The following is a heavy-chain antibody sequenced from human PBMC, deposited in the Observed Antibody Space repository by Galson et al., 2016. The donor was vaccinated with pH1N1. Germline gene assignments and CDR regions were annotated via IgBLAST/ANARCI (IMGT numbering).Heavy chain of an antibody. D-gene: IGHD2-15*01. V-gene: IGHV4-61*02. CDR3: ARGGGGRGVVNWFDP. CDR2: IYTSGST. Sequence: TLSLTCTVSGGSISSGSYYWSWIRQPAGKGLEWIGRIYTSGSTNYNPSLKSRVTISVDTSKNQFSLKLSSMTAADTAVYYCARGGGGRGVVNWFDPWGQGTLVTVSS. CDR1: GGSISSGSYY. J-gene: IGHJ5*02.